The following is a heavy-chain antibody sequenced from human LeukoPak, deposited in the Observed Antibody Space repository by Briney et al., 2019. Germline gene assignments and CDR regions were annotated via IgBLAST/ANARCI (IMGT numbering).Heavy chain of an antibody. J-gene: IGHJ4*02. D-gene: IGHD6-13*01. V-gene: IGHV3-23*01. Sequence: GGALRLSCVSTGCTFSSYRMNGVRQARARGLDWVSATSGSGAYTYYADSVKGRFTISRDNSKDNLYLQMNSLKVDDTALYYCAKGSALGYSSSWYLNSWGQGTLVTASS. CDR1: GCTFSSYR. CDR2: TSGSGAYT. CDR3: AKGSALGYSSSWYLNS.